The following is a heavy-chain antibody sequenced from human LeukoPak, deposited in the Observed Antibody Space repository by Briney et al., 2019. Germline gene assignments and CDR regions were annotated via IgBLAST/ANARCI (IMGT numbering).Heavy chain of an antibody. D-gene: IGHD1-20*01. J-gene: IGHJ4*02. Sequence: GGSLRLSCAASGFTFTNAWMNWVRQAPGKGLEWVGRIKSKADGEAIDYAAPVKGRFTFSRDDSKNMLYLQMNSLKSEDTAVYYCSTLTSRGLSDSWGQGTLVTVSS. CDR3: STLTSRGLSDS. CDR1: GFTFTNAW. V-gene: IGHV3-15*07. CDR2: IKSKADGEAI.